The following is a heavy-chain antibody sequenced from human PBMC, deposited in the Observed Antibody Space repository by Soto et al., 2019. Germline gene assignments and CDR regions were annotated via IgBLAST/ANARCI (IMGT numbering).Heavy chain of an antibody. CDR2: ISHDGSDK. CDR3: AKGDTAMDRYYYYYGMDV. Sequence: GGSLRLSCAASGFTFSSYTMHWVRQTPGKGLERVAVISHDGSDKYYADSVKGRFTISRDNSKNTLYLQMNSLRREDTSVYYCAKGDTAMDRYYYYYGMDVWGQGTTVTVSS. J-gene: IGHJ6*02. D-gene: IGHD5-18*01. V-gene: IGHV3-30*04. CDR1: GFTFSSYT.